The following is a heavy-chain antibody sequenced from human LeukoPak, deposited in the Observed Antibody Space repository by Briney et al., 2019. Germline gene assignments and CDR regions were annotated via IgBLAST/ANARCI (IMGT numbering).Heavy chain of an antibody. CDR2: IRSSGVSA. CDR3: VKDKSPRGYDYGRFDY. V-gene: IGHV3-23*01. CDR1: GFTFDDYA. D-gene: IGHD5-12*01. Sequence: PGGSLRLSCAASGFTFDDYAMHWVRQAPGKGLEGVSDIRSSGVSADYADSVKGRFTISRDNSKNMLFLQMNSLRAEDTAVYYCVKDKSPRGYDYGRFDYWGQGTLVTVSS. J-gene: IGHJ4*02.